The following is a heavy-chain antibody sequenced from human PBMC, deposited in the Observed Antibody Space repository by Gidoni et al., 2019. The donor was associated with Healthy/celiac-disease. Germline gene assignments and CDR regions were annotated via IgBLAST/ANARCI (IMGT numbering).Heavy chain of an antibody. CDR2: IRSSGSTI. CDR3: ARDRSNYGGNDL. V-gene: IGHV3-11*01. Sequence: VQLVESGGGLVQPGGYLSLSCAAPGFTLSAHYMSWIRQAPGKGLALFSYIRSSGSTIYYADSVKGRFTISRDNAKNSLYLQMNSLRAEDTAVYYCARDRSNYGGNDLWGRGTLVTVSS. CDR1: GFTLSAHY. D-gene: IGHD4-17*01. J-gene: IGHJ2*01.